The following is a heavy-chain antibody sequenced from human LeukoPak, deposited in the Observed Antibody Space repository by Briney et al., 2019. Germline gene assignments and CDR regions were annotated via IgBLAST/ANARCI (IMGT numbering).Heavy chain of an antibody. J-gene: IGHJ4*02. CDR2: ISTYNGKT. CDR3: ARDRLHRGGYCSSTSCKGSPPDY. V-gene: IGHV1-18*01. Sequence: GASVTVSCKASGYTFTRYGITWVRQAPGQGLEWMGWISTYNGKTNYAQKVQDRVTMTTDTSTSTAYMEQRSLRSDDTAVYYCARDRLHRGGYCSSTSCKGSPPDYWGQGTLVTVSS. D-gene: IGHD2-2*01. CDR1: GYTFTRYG.